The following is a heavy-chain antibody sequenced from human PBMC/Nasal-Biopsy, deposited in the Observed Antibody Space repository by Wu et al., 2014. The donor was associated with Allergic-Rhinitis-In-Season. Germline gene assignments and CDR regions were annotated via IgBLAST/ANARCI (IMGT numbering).Heavy chain of an antibody. CDR1: GGSISSSSYY. D-gene: IGHD6-13*01. Sequence: TLSLTCTVSGGSISSSSYYWSWIRQPPGKGLEWIGEINHSGSTNYNPSLKSRVTISVDTSKNQFSLKLSSVTAADTAVYYCASIAAGTYWGQGTLVTVSS. CDR2: INHSGST. J-gene: IGHJ4*02. CDR3: ASIAAGTY. V-gene: IGHV4-39*07.